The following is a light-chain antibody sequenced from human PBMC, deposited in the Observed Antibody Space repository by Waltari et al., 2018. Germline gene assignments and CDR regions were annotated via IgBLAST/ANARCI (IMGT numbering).Light chain of an antibody. CDR2: DVS. CDR1: SNDVGGYNS. CDR3: SSQSINNVVL. J-gene: IGLJ2*01. V-gene: IGLV2-14*01. Sequence: QSALTQPASLSGSPGQSVTIFCTGTSNDVGGYNSVSCYQEHPGKAPRVIIYDVSDRPAGVAHRFSGAKPGNSASLTVSRLQAEDEADCYCSSQSINNVVLFGGGTTLTGL.